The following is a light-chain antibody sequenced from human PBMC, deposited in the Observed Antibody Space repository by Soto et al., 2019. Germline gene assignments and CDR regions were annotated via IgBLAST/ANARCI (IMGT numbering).Light chain of an antibody. CDR1: SSNIGANYD. CDR2: GNF. CDR3: QSYDTSLSGWV. J-gene: IGLJ3*02. V-gene: IGLV1-40*01. Sequence: QAVVTQPPSVSGAPGQRVTISCTGSSSNIGANYDVHWYQQFPGTAPKLLIYGNFNRPSGVPDRFSGSKSGTSASLAITGLQAEDEADYYCQSYDTSLSGWVFGGGTKVTVL.